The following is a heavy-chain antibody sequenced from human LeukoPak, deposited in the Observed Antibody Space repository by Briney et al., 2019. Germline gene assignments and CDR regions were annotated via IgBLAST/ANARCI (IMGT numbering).Heavy chain of an antibody. J-gene: IGHJ4*02. V-gene: IGHV3-53*01. CDR3: ARGRHKDKRTTLGY. Sequence: GGSLRLSCTVSGFTVSSNSMSWVRQAPGKGLEWVSFIYSDNTHYSDSVKGRFTISRDNSKNTLYLQMNSLRAEDTAVYYCARGRHKDKRTTLGYWGQGTLVTVSS. CDR1: GFTVSSNS. CDR2: IYSDNT. D-gene: IGHD1-7*01.